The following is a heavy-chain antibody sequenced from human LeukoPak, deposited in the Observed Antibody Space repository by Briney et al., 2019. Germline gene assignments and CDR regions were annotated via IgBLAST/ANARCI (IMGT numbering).Heavy chain of an antibody. CDR3: AKGGHYYGSGRSWFDP. J-gene: IGHJ5*02. D-gene: IGHD3-10*01. CDR2: INHSGST. CDR1: GGSFSGYY. V-gene: IGHV4-34*01. Sequence: SETLSLTCAVYGGSFSGYYWSWLRQPPGKGLEWIGEINHSGSTNYNPSLKSRVTISVDTSKNQFSLKLSSVTAADTAVYYCAKGGHYYGSGRSWFDPWGQGTLVTVSS.